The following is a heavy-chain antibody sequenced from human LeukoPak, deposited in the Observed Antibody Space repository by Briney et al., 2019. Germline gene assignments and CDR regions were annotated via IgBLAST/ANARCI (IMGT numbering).Heavy chain of an antibody. Sequence: ASVTLSFTPSAYTFTTFYMHWVRQAPAQGLERMGIINPSGGNPGYARRFQGRLTMTSDTSTSTVHMELSSLRSEDTAVYYCARTPAHLDYWGQGTLVTVSS. V-gene: IGHV1-46*01. CDR3: ARTPAHLDY. CDR1: AYTFTTFY. CDR2: INPSGGNP. J-gene: IGHJ4*02.